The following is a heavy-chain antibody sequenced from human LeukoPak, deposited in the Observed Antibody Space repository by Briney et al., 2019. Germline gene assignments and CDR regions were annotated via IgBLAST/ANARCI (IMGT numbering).Heavy chain of an antibody. D-gene: IGHD1-26*01. CDR1: GGTYSSDA. V-gene: IGHV1-69*13. CDR3: ARRMGATPHEAFDI. Sequence: GASVKVSCKASGGTYSSDAISWVRQAPGQGLEWMGGSIPIFGTANYAQKFQGRVTITADESTSTAYMELSSLRSEDTAVYYCARRMGATPHEAFDIWGQGTMVTVSS. J-gene: IGHJ3*02. CDR2: SIPIFGTA.